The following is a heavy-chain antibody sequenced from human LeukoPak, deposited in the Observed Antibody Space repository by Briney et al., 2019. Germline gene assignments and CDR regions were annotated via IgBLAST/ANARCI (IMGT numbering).Heavy chain of an antibody. CDR3: AREGVTTVTTDY. V-gene: IGHV1-2*06. D-gene: IGHD4-17*01. CDR1: GYTFNGYY. J-gene: IGHJ4*02. CDR2: INPNSGDT. Sequence: ASVKVSCKASGYTFNGYYMHWVRQAPGQGLEWMGRINPNSGDTIHAQRFQGRVTMTRDTSIGTAYMELSRLRSDDTAMYYCAREGVTTVTTDYWGQGTLVTVSS.